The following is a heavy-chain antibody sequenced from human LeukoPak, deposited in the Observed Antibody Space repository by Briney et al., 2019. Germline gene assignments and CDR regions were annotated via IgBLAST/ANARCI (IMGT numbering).Heavy chain of an antibody. D-gene: IGHD3-10*01. CDR1: GGSFSGYY. CDR3: ARGRRYYYGSGGIEDY. J-gene: IGHJ4*02. Sequence: SETLSLTCAVYGGSFSGYYWSWIRQPPGKGLEWIGEINHSGSTNYNPSLKSRVTISVDTSKNQFSLKPSSVTAADTAVYYCARGRRYYYGSGGIEDYWGQGTLVTVSS. CDR2: INHSGST. V-gene: IGHV4-34*01.